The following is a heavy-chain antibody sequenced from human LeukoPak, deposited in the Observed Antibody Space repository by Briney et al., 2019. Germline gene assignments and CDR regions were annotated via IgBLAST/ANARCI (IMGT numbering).Heavy chain of an antibody. Sequence: GGSLRLSCAVSGFTFGSYSMNWVRQAPGKGLEWVAYISSRSSYIYYADSVKGRFTIYRENVKDSLYLQMNSLRAEDTAVYYCARDRCSSSNCYSFVYWGQGTLVTVSS. V-gene: IGHV3-21*01. CDR1: GFTFGSYS. J-gene: IGHJ4*02. CDR3: ARDRCSSSNCYSFVY. CDR2: ISSRSSYI. D-gene: IGHD2-2*02.